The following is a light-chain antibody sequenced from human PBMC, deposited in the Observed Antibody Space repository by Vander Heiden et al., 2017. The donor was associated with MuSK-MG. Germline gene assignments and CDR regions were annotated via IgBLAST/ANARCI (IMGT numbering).Light chain of an antibody. Sequence: DIVMTQSPLSLTVTPGEPASISCRSSQSLLHSNGYNYLDWYLQKPGQSPQLLIYLGSNRASGVPDRVSGSGSGTDFTLKISRVEAEDVEVYYCMQALQTPRTFGQGTKLEIK. CDR1: QSLLHSNGYNY. CDR3: MQALQTPRT. CDR2: LGS. V-gene: IGKV2-28*01. J-gene: IGKJ2*01.